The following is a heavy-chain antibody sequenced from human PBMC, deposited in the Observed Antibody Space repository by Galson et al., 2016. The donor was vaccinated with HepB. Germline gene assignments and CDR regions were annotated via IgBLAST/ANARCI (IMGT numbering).Heavy chain of an antibody. CDR3: VKEGGTGQTAHFDS. CDR2: ITYNGYYT. CDR1: GFIFHNYA. D-gene: IGHD5-18*01. J-gene: IGHJ4*02. V-gene: IGHV3-23*01. Sequence: SLRLSCAGSGFIFHNYALSWVRQAPGKGLELVSVITYNGYYTFYTESLRGRFTMSRDNSKSTLFLQMNSLRVDDTAIYYCVKEGGTGQTAHFDSWGQGTVVTVSS.